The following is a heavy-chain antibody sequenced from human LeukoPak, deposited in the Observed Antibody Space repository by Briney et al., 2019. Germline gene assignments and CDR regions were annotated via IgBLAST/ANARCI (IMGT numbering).Heavy chain of an antibody. Sequence: ASVKVSCKASGYTFTSYGISWVRQAPGQGLEWMGWISTYNGNTNYAQNLQGRVTMTTDTSTSTAYMELRSLRSDDTAVYYCARVMRGDGYNRPLDYWGQGTLVTVSS. V-gene: IGHV1-18*01. CDR3: ARVMRGDGYNRPLDY. J-gene: IGHJ4*02. CDR2: ISTYNGNT. CDR1: GYTFTSYG. D-gene: IGHD5-24*01.